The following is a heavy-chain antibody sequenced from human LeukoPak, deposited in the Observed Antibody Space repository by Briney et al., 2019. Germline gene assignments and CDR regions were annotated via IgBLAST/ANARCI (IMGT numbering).Heavy chain of an antibody. V-gene: IGHV2-5*01. CDR1: GGSISSYYW. D-gene: IGHD6-19*01. J-gene: IGHJ4*02. CDR2: IYWNGDK. Sequence: TLSLTCTVSGGSISSYYWSWIRQPPGKALEWLTLIYWNGDKRNSPSLKSRFTITKDTSKNQVVLTMTNVDPVDTATYYCARTLEEQWLVAFDYWGQGTLVTVSS. CDR3: ARTLEEQWLVAFDY.